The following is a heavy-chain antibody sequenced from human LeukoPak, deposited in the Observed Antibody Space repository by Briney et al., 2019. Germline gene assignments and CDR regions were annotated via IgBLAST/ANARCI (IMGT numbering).Heavy chain of an antibody. V-gene: IGHV4-4*07. J-gene: IGHJ6*03. CDR3: ALYDSSGYYYSNYMDV. CDR2: IYTSGST. D-gene: IGHD3-22*01. Sequence: SETLSPTCTVSGGSISSYYWSWIRQPAGKGLEWIGRIYTSGSTNYNPSLKSRVTMSVDTSKNQFSLKLSSVTAADTAVYYCALYDSSGYYYSNYMDVWGKGTTVTVSS. CDR1: GGSISSYY.